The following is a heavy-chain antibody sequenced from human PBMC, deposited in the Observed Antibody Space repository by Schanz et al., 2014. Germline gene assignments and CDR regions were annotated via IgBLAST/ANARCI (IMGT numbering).Heavy chain of an antibody. Sequence: VQLVESGGGLVQPGGSLRLSCSASGFTFSIYAMHWVRQAPGKGLEYVSAISHDGYSTYYADSVKGRFTISRDNSKNTLYLQMNSLTAEDTAVYYCARPALWFGDNCFDPWGQGTLVTVSS. CDR3: ARPALWFGDNCFDP. CDR2: ISHDGYST. D-gene: IGHD3-10*01. J-gene: IGHJ5*02. CDR1: GFTFSIYA. V-gene: IGHV3-64*04.